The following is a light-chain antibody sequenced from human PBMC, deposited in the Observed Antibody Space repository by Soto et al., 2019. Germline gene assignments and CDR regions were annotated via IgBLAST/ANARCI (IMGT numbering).Light chain of an antibody. CDR1: QSISTL. J-gene: IGKJ5*01. CDR2: DAS. Sequence: EIVLTQSPATLSLSPGERATLSCRASQSISTLLAWFQQKPGQPPRLLIYDASKRATGIPARFSGSGSGTDFTLTIGSLEPEDFAVYYCQQRSNWPITFGQGTRLEI. V-gene: IGKV3-11*01. CDR3: QQRSNWPIT.